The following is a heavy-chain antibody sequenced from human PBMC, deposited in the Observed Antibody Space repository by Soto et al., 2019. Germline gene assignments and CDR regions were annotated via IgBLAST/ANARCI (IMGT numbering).Heavy chain of an antibody. CDR1: GGTFSSYT. CDR3: ARGGYGDYTNGPDAEYFQH. V-gene: IGHV1-69*02. J-gene: IGHJ1*01. D-gene: IGHD4-17*01. Sequence: QVQLVQSGAEVKKPGSSVKVSCKASGGTFSSYTISWVRQAPGQGLVWMGRIIPILGIANYAQKFQGRVTITADKSTSTAYMELSSLRSEDTAVYYCARGGYGDYTNGPDAEYFQHWGQGTLVTVSS. CDR2: IIPILGIA.